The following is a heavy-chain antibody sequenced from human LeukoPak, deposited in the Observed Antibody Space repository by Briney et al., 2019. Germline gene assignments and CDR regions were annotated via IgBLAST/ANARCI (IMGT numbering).Heavy chain of an antibody. J-gene: IGHJ6*03. CDR1: GDSISSYY. D-gene: IGHD3-10*01. CDR3: ARGRRNYYGSEYYYYYYMDV. Sequence: SETLSLTCNVSGDSISSYYWSWIRQPPGKGLEWIGYIYYSGSTNYNPSLKSRVTISVDTSKNQFSLKLSSVTAADTAVYYCARGRRNYYGSEYYYYYYMDVWGKGTTVTISS. CDR2: IYYSGST. V-gene: IGHV4-59*01.